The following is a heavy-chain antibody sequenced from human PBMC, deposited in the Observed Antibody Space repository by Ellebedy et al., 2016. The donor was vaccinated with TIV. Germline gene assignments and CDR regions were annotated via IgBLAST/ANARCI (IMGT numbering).Heavy chain of an antibody. CDR1: GGSISSGGYY. Sequence: SETLSLTXTVSGGSISSGGYYWSWIRQPPGKGLEWIGEINHSGSTNYNPSLKSRVTISVDTSKNQFSLKLSSVTAADTAVYYCATLGYCSSTSCPQWFNPWGQGTLVTVSS. D-gene: IGHD2-2*01. V-gene: IGHV4-39*01. J-gene: IGHJ5*02. CDR2: INHSGST. CDR3: ATLGYCSSTSCPQWFNP.